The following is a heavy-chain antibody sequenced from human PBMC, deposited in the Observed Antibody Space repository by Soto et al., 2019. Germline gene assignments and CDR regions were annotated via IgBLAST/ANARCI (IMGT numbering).Heavy chain of an antibody. CDR2: INWNSGSI. CDR3: AKADGEQWLLPHLDK. Sequence: GGSLRLSCAASGFTFDDYAMHWVRQVPGEGLEWVSGINWNSGSIGYGDSVKGRFSIARDDSTNTLSLQMNNLRVEDTAQYYCAKADGEQWLLPHLDKWGQGTLVTVSS. D-gene: IGHD6-19*01. J-gene: IGHJ4*02. CDR1: GFTFDDYA. V-gene: IGHV3-9*01.